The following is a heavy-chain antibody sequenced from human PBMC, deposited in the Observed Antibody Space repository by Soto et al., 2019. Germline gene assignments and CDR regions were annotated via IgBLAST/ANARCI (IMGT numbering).Heavy chain of an antibody. CDR2: IYSSGYT. D-gene: IGHD5-12*01. Sequence: SETLSLTCTVSGDSIRGFYWSWIRQPPGKGLERIGYIYSSGYTNYNPSLKNRGTISVDTPKKQFFLNLRSVTAADTALYYCARGGGYNFGTDYWGRGIRVTVSS. J-gene: IGHJ4*02. V-gene: IGHV4-59*01. CDR3: ARGGGYNFGTDY. CDR1: GDSIRGFY.